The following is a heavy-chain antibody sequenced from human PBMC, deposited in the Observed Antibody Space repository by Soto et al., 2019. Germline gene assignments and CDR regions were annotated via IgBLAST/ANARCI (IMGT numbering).Heavy chain of an antibody. Sequence: EVQLVESGGGLIQAGGSLRLSCAASGFTVRTNDMSWVRQAPGKGLEWIALIHRVENAKYSDSTYYADSVRDRFTISRDDAKTTVDLQMTDLSAEDTAMYYCARDGSGPFDYWGQGSLVTVSS. V-gene: IGHV3-66*01. CDR2: IHRVENAKYSDST. J-gene: IGHJ4*02. CDR1: GFTVRTND. CDR3: ARDGSGPFDY. D-gene: IGHD6-19*01.